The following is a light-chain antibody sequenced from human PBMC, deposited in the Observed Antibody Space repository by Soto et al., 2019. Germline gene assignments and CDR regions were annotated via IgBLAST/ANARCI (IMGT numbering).Light chain of an antibody. V-gene: IGLV2-23*02. Sequence: SALTQPASVSGSPGQSITISCTGTSSDVGSYNFLSWYQQHPGKAPKLMIYEVSKRPSGVSNRFSGSKSGNTASLTISGLQAEDEADYYCCSYGSGNSYVFGTGTKLTVL. CDR3: CSYGSGNSYV. CDR2: EVS. CDR1: SSDVGSYNF. J-gene: IGLJ1*01.